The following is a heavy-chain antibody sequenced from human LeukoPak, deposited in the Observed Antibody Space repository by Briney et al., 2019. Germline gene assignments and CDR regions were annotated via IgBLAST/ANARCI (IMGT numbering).Heavy chain of an antibody. CDR3: ATLLWFGEPHDY. Sequence: ASVKVSCKASGYTFTGYYMHWVRQAPGQGLEWMGWTNPNSGGTNYAQKFQGRVTMTRDTSISTAYMELSRLRSDDTAVYYCATLLWFGEPHDYWGQGTLVTVSS. V-gene: IGHV1-2*02. CDR2: TNPNSGGT. J-gene: IGHJ4*02. D-gene: IGHD3-10*01. CDR1: GYTFTGYY.